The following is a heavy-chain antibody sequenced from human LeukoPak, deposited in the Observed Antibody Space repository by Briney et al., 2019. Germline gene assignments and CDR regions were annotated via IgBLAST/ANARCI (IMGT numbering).Heavy chain of an antibody. Sequence: PGGSLRLSCAASGFTFSGYSMNWVRQAPGKGLEWVSYISSGSSTIFYADSVKGRFTISRDNAKNTVYLQMNSLRAEDTAVYYCARVLSGSWDWFDPWGQGTLVTVSS. D-gene: IGHD3-22*01. CDR2: ISSGSSTI. V-gene: IGHV3-48*04. CDR1: GFTFSGYS. J-gene: IGHJ5*02. CDR3: ARVLSGSWDWFDP.